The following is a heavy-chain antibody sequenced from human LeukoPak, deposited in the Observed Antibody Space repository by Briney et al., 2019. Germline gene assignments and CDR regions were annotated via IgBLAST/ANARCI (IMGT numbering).Heavy chain of an antibody. CDR2: IYYSGSA. D-gene: IGHD3-10*01. J-gene: IGHJ4*02. Sequence: SETLSLTCSVPGGSISSSSYHWGWIRQSPGKGLEWIGSIYYSGSAYYNPSLKSRLTISVDTSKNQFSLKLNSVTAADTAVYYCARCISMVRGVIRPPDYWGQGTLVTVSS. CDR3: ARCISMVRGVIRPPDY. V-gene: IGHV4-39*01. CDR1: GGSISSSSYH.